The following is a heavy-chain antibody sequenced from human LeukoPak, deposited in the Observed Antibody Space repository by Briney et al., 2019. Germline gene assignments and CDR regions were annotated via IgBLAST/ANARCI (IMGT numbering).Heavy chain of an antibody. CDR1: GFIVSSIY. J-gene: IGHJ4*02. CDR2: IYSDGTT. CDR3: ARAPNWRFDH. V-gene: IGHV3-53*01. Sequence: GGSLRLSCAASGFIVSSIYMNWVRQAPGEGLEWVSVIYSDGTTYYADSVKGRFTISRDDSKNTLYLHMNSLRAEDTAVYYCARAPNWRFDHWGQGTLVTVSS. D-gene: IGHD1-1*01.